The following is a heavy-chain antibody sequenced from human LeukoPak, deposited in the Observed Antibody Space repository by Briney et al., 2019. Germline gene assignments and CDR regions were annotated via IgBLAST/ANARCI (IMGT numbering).Heavy chain of an antibody. D-gene: IGHD3-22*01. CDR2: IKQDGSEK. J-gene: IGHJ4*02. CDR3: ARDRSIYDSSD. V-gene: IGHV3-7*01. Sequence: GGSLRLSCAASGFTFSSYWMSWVRQAPGKGREGVANIKQDGSEKYYVDSVKGRFTISRDNAKNSLYLQMNSLRAEDTAVYYCARDRSIYDSSDWGQGTLVTVSS. CDR1: GFTFSSYW.